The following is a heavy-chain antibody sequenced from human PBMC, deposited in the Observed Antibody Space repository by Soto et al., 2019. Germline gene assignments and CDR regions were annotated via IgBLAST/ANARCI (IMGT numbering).Heavy chain of an antibody. CDR2: IYHSETT. Sequence: SETLSLTCAVSGFSISSGYFWGWIRQPPGKGPEWLGSIYHSETTYHNPSVKGRVTKSVDTSKSQFSLKMSSVTAADTAVYYRARDSSGYYWFDPWGQGTLVTVSS. CDR3: ARDSSGYYWFDP. D-gene: IGHD3-22*01. J-gene: IGHJ5*02. V-gene: IGHV4-38-2*02. CDR1: GFSISSGYF.